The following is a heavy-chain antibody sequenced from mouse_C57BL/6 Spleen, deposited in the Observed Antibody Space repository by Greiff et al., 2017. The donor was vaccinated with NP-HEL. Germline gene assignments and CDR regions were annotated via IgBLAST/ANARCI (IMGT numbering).Heavy chain of an antibody. V-gene: IGHV1-50*01. CDR1: GYTFTSYW. CDR2: IDPSDSYT. J-gene: IGHJ2*01. D-gene: IGHD3-2*02. Sequence: QVQLQQPGAELVKPGASVKLSCKASGYTFTSYWMQWVKQRPGQGLEWIGEIDPSDSYTNYNQKFKGKATLTVDTSSSTAYMQLSSLTSEDSAVYYCARGDSSGYELDYWGQGTTLTVSS. CDR3: ARGDSSGYELDY.